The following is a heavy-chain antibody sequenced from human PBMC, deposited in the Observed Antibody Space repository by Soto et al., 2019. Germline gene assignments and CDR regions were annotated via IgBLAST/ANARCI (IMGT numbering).Heavy chain of an antibody. CDR1: GYTFNTYC. CDR2: IHPSGGGT. Sequence: GASVKVSCKPSGYTFNTYCLHWVRQAPGQALEWMGVIHPSGGGTTYAQKFLGRVTVTRDTSTSTVFMELSSLRSDDTAVYYCARGGHIAVVTASFDYWGQGTLVTVSS. D-gene: IGHD2-21*02. CDR3: ARGGHIAVVTASFDY. J-gene: IGHJ4*02. V-gene: IGHV1-46*02.